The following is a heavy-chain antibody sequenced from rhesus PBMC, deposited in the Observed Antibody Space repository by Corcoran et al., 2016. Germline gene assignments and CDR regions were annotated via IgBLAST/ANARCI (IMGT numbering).Heavy chain of an antibody. D-gene: IGHD4-29*01. Sequence: QVTLKESGPAVVKPPQTLTLNLPLSGFSLSTFGMRVSWIRQPPGKAREWLERIDWDDDKYYSTSLKIRLTISKDTSKNQVVLKMTNMDPVDTATYYCARSTVAAAYGLDSWDQGVVVTVSS. CDR3: ARSTVAAAYGLDS. CDR2: IDWDDDK. J-gene: IGHJ6*01. CDR1: GFSLSTFGMR. V-gene: IGHV2S2*01.